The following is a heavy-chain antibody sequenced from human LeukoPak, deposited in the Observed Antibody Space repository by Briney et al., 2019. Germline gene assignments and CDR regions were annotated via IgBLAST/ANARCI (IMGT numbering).Heavy chain of an antibody. CDR3: ARESITGHRDFDY. J-gene: IGHJ4*02. V-gene: IGHV3-48*01. CDR1: GFTFSSYA. Sequence: GGSLRLSCAASGFTFSSYAMNWVRQAPGEGLEWISYISSGSRTIYYADSVEGRFSVSRDNAKNSLYLQMRSLRAEDTAVYYCARESITGHRDFDYWGQGTLVTVSS. CDR2: ISSGSRTI. D-gene: IGHD1-20*01.